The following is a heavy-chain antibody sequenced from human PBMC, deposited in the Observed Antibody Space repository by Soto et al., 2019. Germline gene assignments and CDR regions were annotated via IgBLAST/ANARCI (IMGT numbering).Heavy chain of an antibody. CDR1: GFTFSSYG. D-gene: IGHD6-19*01. V-gene: IGHV3-30*18. J-gene: IGHJ1*01. Sequence: QVQLVESGGGVVQPGRSLRLSCAASGFTFSSYGMHWVRRAPGKGLEWVAVISYDGSNKYYADSVKGRFTISRDNSKNTLYLQMNSLRAEDTAVYYCAKDKWGAVAAPPEYFQHWGQGTLVTVSS. CDR2: ISYDGSNK. CDR3: AKDKWGAVAAPPEYFQH.